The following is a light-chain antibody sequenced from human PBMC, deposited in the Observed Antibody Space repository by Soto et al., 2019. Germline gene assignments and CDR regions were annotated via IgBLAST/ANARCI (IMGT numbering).Light chain of an antibody. Sequence: EIVLTQAPGTLSLSPGERATLACRASQSVSSIYLAWYQQKPGQAPRHLIYGASSWATGIPDRFSGSGSETDVTLPSSRLETEDCAEDYCQQYGSSSWTFGQVTKVYIK. J-gene: IGKJ1*01. CDR2: GAS. CDR1: QSVSSIY. V-gene: IGKV3-20*01. CDR3: QQYGSSSWT.